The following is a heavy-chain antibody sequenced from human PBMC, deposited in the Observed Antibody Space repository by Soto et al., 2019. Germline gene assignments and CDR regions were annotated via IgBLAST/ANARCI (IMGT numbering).Heavy chain of an antibody. J-gene: IGHJ5*02. CDR1: GGSISSYY. CDR3: ARDYSLLSLSPNNWFDP. CDR2: IYTSGST. D-gene: IGHD4-4*01. Sequence: QVQLQESGPGLVKPSETLSLTCTVSGGSISSYYWSWIRQPAGKGLEWIGRIYTSGSTNYNPSLKSRVTLSVDTSKNQFPLKLSSVTAADTAVYYCARDYSLLSLSPNNWFDPWGQGTLVTVSS. V-gene: IGHV4-4*07.